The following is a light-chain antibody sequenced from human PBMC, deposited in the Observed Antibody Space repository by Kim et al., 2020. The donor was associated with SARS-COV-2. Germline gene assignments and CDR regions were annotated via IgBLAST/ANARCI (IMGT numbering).Light chain of an antibody. CDR3: QQYSNWPPSS. Sequence: EIVMTQSPATLSVFPGERVTLSCRASQSVGTSVPWYLHKPGQAPRVLIYAASTRATGIPARFSGSGSGTEFTLTISSLQSEDFAVYYCQQYSNWPPSSFGQRTKLEI. J-gene: IGKJ2*03. CDR2: AAS. V-gene: IGKV3-15*01. CDR1: QSVGTS.